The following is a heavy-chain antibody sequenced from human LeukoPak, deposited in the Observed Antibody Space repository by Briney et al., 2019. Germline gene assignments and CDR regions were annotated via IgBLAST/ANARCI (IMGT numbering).Heavy chain of an antibody. CDR3: ARATHLYDSSDYSYFDY. V-gene: IGHV4-34*01. CDR2: INHSGST. Sequence: SETLSLTCAVYGGSFSGYYWSWIRQPPGKGLEWIGEINHSGSTNYNPSLKSRVTISVDTSKNQFSLKLSSVTAADTAVYYCARATHLYDSSDYSYFDYWGQGTLVTVSS. D-gene: IGHD3-22*01. CDR1: GGSFSGYY. J-gene: IGHJ4*02.